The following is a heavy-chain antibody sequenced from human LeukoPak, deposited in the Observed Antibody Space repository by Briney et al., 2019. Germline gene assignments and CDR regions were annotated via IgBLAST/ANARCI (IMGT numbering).Heavy chain of an antibody. CDR3: ATPHDATAYYYDSSGYFY. J-gene: IGHJ4*02. CDR2: IYYSGST. Sequence: SETLSLTCTVSGGSISSYYWSWIRHPPGKGLEWIGYIYYSGSTNYNPSLKSRVTISVDTSKNQFSLKLSSVTAADTAVYYCATPHDATAYYYDSSGYFYWGQGTLVTVSS. V-gene: IGHV4-59*08. D-gene: IGHD3-22*01. CDR1: GGSISSYY.